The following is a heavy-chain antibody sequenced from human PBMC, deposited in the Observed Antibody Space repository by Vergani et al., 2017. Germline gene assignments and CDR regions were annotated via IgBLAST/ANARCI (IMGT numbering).Heavy chain of an antibody. CDR1: FDSIRNLY. V-gene: IGHV4-59*11. CDR3: ARGTFKYFDEIWGSYPLGSLDY. Sequence: QLQLQESGPGLVKSSETLSLTCSVSFDSIRNLYCNWIRQPPGKGLEWIGSIHYSENTNYNPSLKTRVTISVDTSKNQFSLTLTSVTAADTAVYYCARGTFKYFDEIWGSYPLGSLDYWGQGTLVTVSS. D-gene: IGHD3-16*01. J-gene: IGHJ4*02. CDR2: IHYSENT.